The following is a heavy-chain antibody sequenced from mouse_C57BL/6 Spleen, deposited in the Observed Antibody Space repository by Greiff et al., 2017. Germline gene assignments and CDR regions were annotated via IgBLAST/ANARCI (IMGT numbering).Heavy chain of an antibody. V-gene: IGHV2-9-1*01. CDR2: IWTGGGT. CDR3: ARNFGIYYDYGYFDV. CDR1: GFSLTSYA. D-gene: IGHD2-4*01. Sequence: VQVVESGPGLVAPSQSLSITCTVSGFSLTSYAISWVRQPPGKGLEWLGVIWTGGGTNYNSALKSRLRISKDNSKSQVFLKMNSLQTDDTARYYCARNFGIYYDYGYFDVWGTGTTVTVSS. J-gene: IGHJ1*03.